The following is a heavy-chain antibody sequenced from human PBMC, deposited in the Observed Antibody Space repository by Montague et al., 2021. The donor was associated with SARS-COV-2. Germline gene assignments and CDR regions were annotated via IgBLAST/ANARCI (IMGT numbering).Heavy chain of an antibody. CDR1: SGSISSGNYY. V-gene: IGHV4-61*01. CDR3: ARGMHYYDSSGYYFDY. D-gene: IGHD3-22*01. Sequence: SETLSLTCTVSSGSISSGNYYWSWIRQPPGKGLEWIGYIYYSGSTNYNPSLKSRVTISVDTSKNQFSLKLSSVTAADTAVYYCARGMHYYDSSGYYFDYWGQGTLVTVSS. J-gene: IGHJ4*02. CDR2: IYYSGST.